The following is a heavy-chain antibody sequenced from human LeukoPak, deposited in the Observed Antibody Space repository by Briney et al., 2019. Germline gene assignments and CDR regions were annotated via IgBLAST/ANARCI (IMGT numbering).Heavy chain of an antibody. CDR1: GFTFSVYG. V-gene: IGHV3-30*02. CDR3: AKDPRPYSSSSNYYYFMDV. CDR2: IQYDENKE. D-gene: IGHD6-6*01. J-gene: IGHJ6*03. Sequence: AGGSLRLSCAASGFTFSVYGMHWVRQTPGKGLGWVAFIQYDENKEHYADSVKGRFTISRDNSKNTLHLEMNSLRGEDTAVYYCAKDPRPYSSSSNYYYFMDVWGSGTTVTVSS.